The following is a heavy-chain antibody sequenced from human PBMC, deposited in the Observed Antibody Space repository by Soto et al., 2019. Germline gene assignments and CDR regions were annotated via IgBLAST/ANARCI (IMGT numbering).Heavy chain of an antibody. CDR3: GRDGRGGNSYVVDVFDM. D-gene: IGHD5-18*01. CDR2: IYYGGST. V-gene: IGHV4-31*03. J-gene: IGHJ3*02. Sequence: QVQLQESGPRLVKPSHTLSLTCTVSGGSISSGGYSWTWIRQHPGKGLEWIGYIYYGGSTYYNPSLKSRVTISVDTSKTLFSLKLNSVTDADTAVYGCGRDGRGGNSYVVDVFDMWGQGTIVTVSS. CDR1: GGSISSGGYS.